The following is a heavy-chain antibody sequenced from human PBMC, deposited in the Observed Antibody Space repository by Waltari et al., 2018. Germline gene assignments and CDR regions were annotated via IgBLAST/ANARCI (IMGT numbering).Heavy chain of an antibody. J-gene: IGHJ6*03. CDR3: ARASVECSSTSCLDYYYYYYMDV. CDR1: GGSISSYY. CDR2: IYYSGST. D-gene: IGHD2-2*01. V-gene: IGHV4-59*01. Sequence: QVQLQESGPGLVKPSETLSLTCTVSGGSISSYYWSWIRQPPGKGLEWIGYIYYSGSTNYNPSLKSRGTISVDTSKNQFSLKLGSVTAADTAVYYCARASVECSSTSCLDYYYYYYMDVWGKGTTVTVSS.